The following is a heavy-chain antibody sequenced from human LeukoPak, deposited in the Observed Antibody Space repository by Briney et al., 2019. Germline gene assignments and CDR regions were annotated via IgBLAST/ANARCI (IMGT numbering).Heavy chain of an antibody. CDR3: VRHISTNTGYFDS. J-gene: IGHJ4*02. V-gene: IGHV4-39*01. CDR1: GGSINSHSYY. Sequence: SETLSLTCTVSGGSINSHSYYWGWIRQPPGKGLEWIGSVYHGGTSYSNPSLKTRVGVFVDTSRDQFSLDLDFVTAADTALYYCVRHISTNTGYFDSCGQGTLVSVSS. D-gene: IGHD5-24*01. CDR2: VYHGGTS.